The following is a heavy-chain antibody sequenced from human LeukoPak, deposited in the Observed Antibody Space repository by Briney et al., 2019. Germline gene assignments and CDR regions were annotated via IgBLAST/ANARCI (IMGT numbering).Heavy chain of an antibody. CDR3: AKASKIYTNYYYYYMDV. CDR1: GFTFDDYA. Sequence: GGSLRLSCAASGFTFDDYAMHWVRQAPGKGLEWVSGISWNSGSIGYADSVKGRFTISRDNAKNSLYLQMNSLRAEDTALYYCAKASKIYTNYYYYYMDVWGKGTTVTISS. J-gene: IGHJ6*03. D-gene: IGHD3-16*01. V-gene: IGHV3-9*01. CDR2: ISWNSGSI.